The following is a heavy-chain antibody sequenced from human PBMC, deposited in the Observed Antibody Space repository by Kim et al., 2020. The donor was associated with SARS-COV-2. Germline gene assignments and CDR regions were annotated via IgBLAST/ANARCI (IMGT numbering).Heavy chain of an antibody. CDR2: IIPIFGTA. J-gene: IGHJ5*02. Sequence: SVKVSCKASGGTFSSYAISWVRQAPGQGLEWMGGIIPIFGTANYAQKFQGRVTITADESTSTAYMELRSLRSEDTAVYYCARVLSHYYGSLSWFDPWGQGTLVTVSS. CDR3: ARVLSHYYGSLSWFDP. D-gene: IGHD3-10*01. CDR1: GGTFSSYA. V-gene: IGHV1-69*13.